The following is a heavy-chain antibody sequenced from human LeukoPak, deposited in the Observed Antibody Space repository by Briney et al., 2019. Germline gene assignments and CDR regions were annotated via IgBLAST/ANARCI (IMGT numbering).Heavy chain of an antibody. D-gene: IGHD3-3*01. Sequence: GESLKISCKGSGYSFTSYWIGWVRQMPGKGLEWMGIIYPGDSDTRYSPSFQGQVTISADKSISTAYLQWSSLKASDTAMYYCARSSVLRFLEWLLLGQFDYWGQGILVTVSS. J-gene: IGHJ4*02. CDR1: GYSFTSYW. CDR3: ARSSVLRFLEWLLLGQFDY. V-gene: IGHV5-51*01. CDR2: IYPGDSDT.